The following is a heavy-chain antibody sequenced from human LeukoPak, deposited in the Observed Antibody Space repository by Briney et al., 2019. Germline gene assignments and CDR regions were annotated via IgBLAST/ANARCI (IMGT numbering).Heavy chain of an antibody. J-gene: IGHJ4*02. D-gene: IGHD3-16*02. CDR3: ARAASGGLLGDS. V-gene: IGHV4-34*01. Sequence: SETLSLTCAVYAGSLSGYYWTWIRQPPGKGQEWIGEVNYSGGTNYNPSLQSRVIVSIDTSKNQFSLRLSAVTAADTAVYYCARAASGGLLGDSWGQGTLVTVSS. CDR1: AGSLSGYY. CDR2: VNYSGGT.